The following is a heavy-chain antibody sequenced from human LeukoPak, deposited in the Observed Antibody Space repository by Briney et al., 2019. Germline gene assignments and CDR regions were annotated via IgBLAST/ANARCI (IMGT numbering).Heavy chain of an antibody. D-gene: IGHD3-22*01. CDR2: INHSGST. CDR1: GGSFSGYY. V-gene: IGHV4-34*01. J-gene: IGHJ4*02. Sequence: SETLSLTCAAYGGSFSGYYWSWIRQPPGKGLEWIGEINHSGSTNYNPSLKSRVTISVDTSKNQFSLKLSSVTAADTAVYYCARAGDSSGYSDYWGQGTLVTVSS. CDR3: ARAGDSSGYSDY.